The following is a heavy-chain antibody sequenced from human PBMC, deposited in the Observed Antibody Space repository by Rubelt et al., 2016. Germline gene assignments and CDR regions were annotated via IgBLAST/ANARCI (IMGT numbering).Heavy chain of an antibody. V-gene: IGHV4-34*01. CDR1: GGSFSAYY. J-gene: IGHJ4*02. CDR2: IYYSGST. D-gene: IGHD3-10*01. Sequence: QVQLQQWGAGLLKPSETLSLTCAVSGGSFSAYYWSWIRQPPRKGLEWIGSIYYSGSTYYNPSLTSRVTISVDTSKNQFSLKLSSVTAADTALYYCARHHDYVGSGTYYKSVDYWGQGTLVTVSS. CDR3: ARHHDYVGSGTYYKSVDY.